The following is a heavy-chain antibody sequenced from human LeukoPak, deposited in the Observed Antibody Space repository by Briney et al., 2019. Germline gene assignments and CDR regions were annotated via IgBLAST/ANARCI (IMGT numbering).Heavy chain of an antibody. Sequence: SETLSLTCTVSGGSVSSGSHYWSWIRQPPGKGLEWIGYIYYSGSTNYNPSLKSRVTISVDTSKNQFSLKLSSVTAADTAVYYCAQGQLVPAAMMGYYYYGMDVWGQGTTVIVSS. V-gene: IGHV4-61*01. CDR2: IYYSGST. J-gene: IGHJ6*02. CDR3: AQGQLVPAAMMGYYYYGMDV. CDR1: GGSVSSGSHY. D-gene: IGHD2-2*01.